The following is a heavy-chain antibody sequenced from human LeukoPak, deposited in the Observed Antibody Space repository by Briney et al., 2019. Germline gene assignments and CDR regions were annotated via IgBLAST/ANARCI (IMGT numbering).Heavy chain of an antibody. V-gene: IGHV3-74*01. CDR2: INSDGSSS. J-gene: IGHJ4*02. Sequence: GGSLRLSCAASGFTFSSYWMHWVRQAPGKGLVWVSRINSDGSSSSYADSVKGRFTISRDNAKNTLYLQMNSLRAEDTAVYYCARADYLWAAAANIDYWGQGTLVTVSS. D-gene: IGHD6-13*01. CDR1: GFTFSSYW. CDR3: ARADYLWAAAANIDY.